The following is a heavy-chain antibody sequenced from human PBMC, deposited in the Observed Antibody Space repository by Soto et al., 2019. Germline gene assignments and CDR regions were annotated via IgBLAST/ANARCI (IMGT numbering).Heavy chain of an antibody. V-gene: IGHV1-18*04. Sequence: GXSVKVSCKAPGYTFTSYGISWVRQAPGQGLEWMGWISAYNGNTNYAQKLQGRVTMTTDTSTSTAYMELRSLRSDDTAVYYCARDRGGDYRDYYYGMDVWGQGTTVTVSS. D-gene: IGHD4-17*01. J-gene: IGHJ6*02. CDR1: GYTFTSYG. CDR3: ARDRGGDYRDYYYGMDV. CDR2: ISAYNGNT.